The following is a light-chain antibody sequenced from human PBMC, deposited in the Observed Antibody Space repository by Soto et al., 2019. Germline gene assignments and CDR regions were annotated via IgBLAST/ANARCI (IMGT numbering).Light chain of an antibody. CDR2: EVS. J-gene: IGLJ3*02. CDR1: SSDVGSHNL. Sequence: QSALTQPASVSGSPGQSITISCTGTSSDVGSHNLVSWYQQHPGKAPKLMIYEVSKRPSGVSNRFSGSKSGNTASLTISGLQAEDEADYYCCAYAGSRIRVFGGRTKVTVL. CDR3: CAYAGSRIRV. V-gene: IGLV2-23*02.